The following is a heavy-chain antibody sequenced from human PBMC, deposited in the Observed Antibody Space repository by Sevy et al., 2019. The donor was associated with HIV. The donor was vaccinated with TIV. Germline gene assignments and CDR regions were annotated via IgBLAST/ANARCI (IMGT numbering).Heavy chain of an antibody. Sequence: GGSLRLSCAASGFSFSSYGMHWVHQAPGKGLEWMSYIHYDGSNKDYADSVKGRFTISRDNSKNTLYLQMNSLRVEDTAVFYWVKEGGGEGGDHWGQGTLVTVSS. D-gene: IGHD2-21*01. CDR3: VKEGGGEGGDH. J-gene: IGHJ4*02. V-gene: IGHV3-30*02. CDR1: GFSFSSYG. CDR2: IHYDGSNK.